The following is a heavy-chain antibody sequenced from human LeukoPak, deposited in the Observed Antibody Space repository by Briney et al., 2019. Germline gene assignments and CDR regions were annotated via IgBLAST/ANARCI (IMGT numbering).Heavy chain of an antibody. J-gene: IGHJ4*02. Sequence: GGSLRLSCAASGFIFSNYEMNWVRQAPGKGLEWISYINSGGTPIYYADSVKGRFTISRDNAKNSLYLQVNSLRAEDTAFYYCARELYSGSYSSFDYWGQGTLVTVSS. D-gene: IGHD1-26*01. CDR3: ARELYSGSYSSFDY. CDR2: INSGGTPI. CDR1: GFIFSNYE. V-gene: IGHV3-48*03.